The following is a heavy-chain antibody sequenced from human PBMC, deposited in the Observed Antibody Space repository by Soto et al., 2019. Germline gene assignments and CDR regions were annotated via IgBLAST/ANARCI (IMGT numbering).Heavy chain of an antibody. CDR2: IYYSGST. D-gene: IGHD2-2*01. Sequence: PSETLSLTCTVSGGSISSYYWSWIRQPPGKGLEWIGYIYYSGSTNYNPSLKSRVTVSVDTSKNQFSLKLSSVTAADTAVYYCARVSCSSTSCYLGGYGMDVWGQGTTVTVSS. CDR3: ARVSCSSTSCYLGGYGMDV. CDR1: GGSISSYY. V-gene: IGHV4-59*01. J-gene: IGHJ6*02.